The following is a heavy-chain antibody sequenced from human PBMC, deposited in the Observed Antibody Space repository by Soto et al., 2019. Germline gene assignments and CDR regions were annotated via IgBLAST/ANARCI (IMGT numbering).Heavy chain of an antibody. D-gene: IGHD4-17*01. CDR2: IRNKANSYTT. CDR3: ARGTTVNTNWFFDL. V-gene: IGHV3-72*01. J-gene: IGHJ2*01. Sequence: PGGSLRLSCAASGFTLSDHYMDWVRQAPGQGLEWVARIRNKANSYTTIYAASVKGRFTISRDDSQNSLYLQMNSLGTDDTAVYYCARGTTVNTNWFFDLWGRGTLVTVSS. CDR1: GFTLSDHY.